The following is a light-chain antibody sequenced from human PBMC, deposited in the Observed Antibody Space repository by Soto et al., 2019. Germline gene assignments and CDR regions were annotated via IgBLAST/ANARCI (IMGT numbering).Light chain of an antibody. CDR1: QSISSW. CDR2: DAS. J-gene: IGKJ1*01. CDR3: QLHKT. V-gene: IGKV1-5*01. Sequence: DIQMTQSPSTLSASVGDRVTITCRASQSISSWLAWYQQKPGKAPKLLIYDASSLESGVPSRFSGSGSGTEFTLTISSLQPDDFATYYCQLHKTFGQGTKVEIK.